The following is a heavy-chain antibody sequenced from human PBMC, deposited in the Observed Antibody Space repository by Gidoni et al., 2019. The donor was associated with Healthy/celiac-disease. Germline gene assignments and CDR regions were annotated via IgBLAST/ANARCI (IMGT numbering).Heavy chain of an antibody. Sequence: QVQLVQSGAEVKKPGSSVKVSCKASGGTFSSYTISWVRQAPGQGLEWMGRIIPILGIANYAQKFQGRVTITADKSTSTAYMELSSLRSEDTAVYYCARDGACSSTSCYLGHYYYYYGMDVWGQGTTVTVSS. CDR2: IIPILGIA. CDR3: ARDGACSSTSCYLGHYYYYYGMDV. D-gene: IGHD2-2*01. CDR1: GGTFSSYT. J-gene: IGHJ6*02. V-gene: IGHV1-69*08.